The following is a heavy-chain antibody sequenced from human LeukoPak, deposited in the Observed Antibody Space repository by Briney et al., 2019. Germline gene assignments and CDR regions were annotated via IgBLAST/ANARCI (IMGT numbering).Heavy chain of an antibody. CDR3: AKDSRPRFDTSGWYSFDY. V-gene: IGHV3-9*03. CDR2: TSWNSGTI. CDR1: GFTFDDYA. J-gene: IGHJ4*02. D-gene: IGHD6-19*01. Sequence: GGSLRLSCAASGFTFDDYAMHWVRQAPGKGLEWVAGTSWNSGTIAYGDSVKGRFAISRDNAKDSLWLQMSSLRAEDMALYYCAKDSRPRFDTSGWYSFDYWGQGTLVTVSS.